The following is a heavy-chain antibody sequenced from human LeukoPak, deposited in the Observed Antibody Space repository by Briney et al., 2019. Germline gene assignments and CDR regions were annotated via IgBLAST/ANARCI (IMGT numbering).Heavy chain of an antibody. J-gene: IGHJ4*02. D-gene: IGHD3-3*01. Sequence: GGSLRLSCAASGFTFSDYHMSWIRQAPGKGLEWVSYISGSGSSIYYADSVKGRFSISRDNAKNSLYLQMNSLRAEDTAVYYCARGYDFWSGYANNFDYWGQGTLVTVSS. V-gene: IGHV3-11*01. CDR1: GFTFSDYH. CDR2: ISGSGSSI. CDR3: ARGYDFWSGYANNFDY.